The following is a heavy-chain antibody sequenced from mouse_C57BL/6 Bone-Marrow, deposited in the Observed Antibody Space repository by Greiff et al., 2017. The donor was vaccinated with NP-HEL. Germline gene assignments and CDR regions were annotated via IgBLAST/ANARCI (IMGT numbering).Heavy chain of an antibody. V-gene: IGHV14-2*01. CDR3: ARTYYGNYLYAMDY. Sequence: VQLQQSGAELVKPGASVKLSCTASGFNINDYYMNWVKRRTEQGLEWIGRIDPEDGETKYSPKFPGKATIQTDTSSNTAYLQLSSLTSEDTAVYYCARTYYGNYLYAMDYWGQGTSVTVSS. CDR1: GFNINDYY. J-gene: IGHJ4*01. CDR2: IDPEDGET. D-gene: IGHD2-1*01.